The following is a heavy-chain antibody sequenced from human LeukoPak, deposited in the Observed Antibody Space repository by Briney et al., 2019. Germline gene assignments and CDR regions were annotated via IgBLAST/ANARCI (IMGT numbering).Heavy chain of an antibody. CDR2: INPNSGGT. J-gene: IGHJ4*02. CDR3: ARVGYDSSGSD. V-gene: IGHV1-2*02. Sequence: GASVNVSCKASVYTFTGYYMHWVRQAPGQGLEWMGWINPNSGGTDYAQKFQGRVTMTRDTSISTAHMELSRLRSDDTAVYYCARVGYDSSGSDWGQGTLVTVSS. CDR1: VYTFTGYY. D-gene: IGHD3-22*01.